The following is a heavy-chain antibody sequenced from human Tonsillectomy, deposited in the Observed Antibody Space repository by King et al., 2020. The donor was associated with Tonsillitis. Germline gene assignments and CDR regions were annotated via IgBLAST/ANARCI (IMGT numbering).Heavy chain of an antibody. D-gene: IGHD6-13*01. CDR3: AKDMTYSSSWEFDP. Sequence: HVQLVESGGGAVQPGRSLRLSCAASGFIFYNYGMHWVRKAPGKGLEWVAVISYDASHKYYADSVKGRFIISRDNSKNTVFLQMNSVRPVDTAMYYCAKDMTYSSSWEFDPWGQGTLVTVSS. CDR2: ISYDASHK. V-gene: IGHV3-30*18. CDR1: GFIFYNYG. J-gene: IGHJ5*02.